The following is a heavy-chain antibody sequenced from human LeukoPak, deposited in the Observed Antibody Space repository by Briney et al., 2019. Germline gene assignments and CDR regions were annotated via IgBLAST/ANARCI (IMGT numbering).Heavy chain of an antibody. V-gene: IGHV1-2*02. CDR2: INTHNGAT. CDR1: GNTFAGYY. Sequence: ASVRVSCKASGNTFAGYYVHWVRQAPGQVLEWMGWINTHNGATNYAQHFQGRVTMTTDTAVTTAYMDLDGLISDAAAVYFCARGPIGGLRKGFDIWGQGTLVTVSS. CDR3: ARGPIGGLRKGFDI. D-gene: IGHD1-26*01. J-gene: IGHJ4*02.